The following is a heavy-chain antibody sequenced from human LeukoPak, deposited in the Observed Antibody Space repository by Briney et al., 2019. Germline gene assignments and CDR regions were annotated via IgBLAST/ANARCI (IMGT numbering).Heavy chain of an antibody. CDR2: ISSSGSTI. J-gene: IGHJ4*02. D-gene: IGHD3-10*01. Sequence: GGSLRLSCAASGFTFSDYYMSWIRQAPGKGLEWVSYISSSGSTIYYADSVKGRFTISRDNAKNSLYLQLNSLRVEDTAMYYCARDGNHYGYYDYWGQGTQVIVSS. V-gene: IGHV3-11*01. CDR3: ARDGNHYGYYDY. CDR1: GFTFSDYY.